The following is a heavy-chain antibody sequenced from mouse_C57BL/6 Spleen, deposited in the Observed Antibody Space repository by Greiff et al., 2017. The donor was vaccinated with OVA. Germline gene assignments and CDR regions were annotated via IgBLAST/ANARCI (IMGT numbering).Heavy chain of an antibody. J-gene: IGHJ2*01. CDR1: GYTFTSYW. D-gene: IGHD1-1*01. CDR3: ARAYYGSSFDY. V-gene: IGHV1-69*01. CDR2: IDPSDSYT. Sequence: VQLQQPGAELVMPGALVKLSCKASGYTFTSYWMHWVKQRPGQGLEWIGEIDPSDSYTNYNQKFKGKSTLTVDKSSSTAYMQLSSLTSEDSAVYYCARAYYGSSFDYWGQGTTLTVSS.